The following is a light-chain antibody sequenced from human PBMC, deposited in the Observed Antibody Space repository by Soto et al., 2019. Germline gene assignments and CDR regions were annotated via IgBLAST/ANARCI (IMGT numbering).Light chain of an antibody. V-gene: IGLV2-23*01. CDR3: CSYAGVNTYV. CDR1: SSDVGTYNL. CDR2: EGS. J-gene: IGLJ1*01. Sequence: QSVLTQPASVSGSPGQSITISCTGTSSDVGTYNLVSWYQQQPGKAPKLMIYEGSKRPSGVSNRFSGSKSGNTASLTISGLQAEDEADYYCCSYAGVNTYVFGTGTKVTV.